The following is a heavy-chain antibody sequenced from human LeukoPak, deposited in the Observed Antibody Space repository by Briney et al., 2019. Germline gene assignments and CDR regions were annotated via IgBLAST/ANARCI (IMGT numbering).Heavy chain of an antibody. Sequence: SETLSLTCTVSGGSINNYYWSWLRQPPGKGLEWIGYIYISGSTNYNPSLKSRVTTSLDMSKNHFSLMLSAVTAADTPGYYCARDIPQAAVSDCLDVWGKGTTVTVSS. D-gene: IGHD2-21*01. J-gene: IGHJ6*04. CDR3: ARDIPQAAVSDCLDV. V-gene: IGHV4-4*08. CDR1: GGSINNYY. CDR2: IYISGST.